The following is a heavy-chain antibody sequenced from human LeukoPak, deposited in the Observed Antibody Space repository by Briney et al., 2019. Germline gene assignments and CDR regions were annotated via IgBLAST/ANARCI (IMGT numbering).Heavy chain of an antibody. CDR2: ISYDGSNK. CDR3: ARARNELLDY. J-gene: IGHJ4*02. CDR1: GFTFSSYA. D-gene: IGHD3-10*01. V-gene: IGHV3-30-3*01. Sequence: GGSLRLSCAASGFTFSSYAMHWVRQAPGKGLEWLAVISYDGSNKYYADSVKGRFTISRDNSKNTLYLQMNSLRAEDTAVYYCARARNELLDYWGQGTLVTVSS.